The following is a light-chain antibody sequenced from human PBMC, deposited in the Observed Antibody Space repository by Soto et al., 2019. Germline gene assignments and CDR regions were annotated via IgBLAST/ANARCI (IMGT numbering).Light chain of an antibody. Sequence: QSVLTQPPSASGTPGQRVTISCSGSSSNIGGNTVNWYQHLPGTAPRLLIYTDNQRPSRVPDRFSGSKSGTSASLAISGLQSADEADYYCATWDDSLNGLYVFGTGTKLT. V-gene: IGLV1-44*01. CDR2: TDN. J-gene: IGLJ1*01. CDR1: SSNIGGNT. CDR3: ATWDDSLNGLYV.